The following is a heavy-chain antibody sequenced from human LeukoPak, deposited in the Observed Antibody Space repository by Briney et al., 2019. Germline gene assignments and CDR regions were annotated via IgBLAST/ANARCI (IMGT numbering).Heavy chain of an antibody. J-gene: IGHJ4*02. CDR1: GFTFSSYW. Sequence: TGGSLRLSCAASGFTFSSYWMSWIRQPAGKGLEWISRIYNSGSTNYNPSPKSRVTMSVDTSKNQFSLKLTSVTAADTAVYYCTKGRGIWGQGTLVTVSS. CDR3: TKGRGI. CDR2: IYNSGST. V-gene: IGHV4-4*07. D-gene: IGHD3-10*01.